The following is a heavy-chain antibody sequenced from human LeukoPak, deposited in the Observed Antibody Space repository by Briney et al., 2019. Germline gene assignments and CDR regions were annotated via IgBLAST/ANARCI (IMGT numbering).Heavy chain of an antibody. J-gene: IGHJ3*02. Sequence: ASVKVSFKASGYTFTSFYMHWVRLAPGQGLEWMGIINPSGGRTSYAQKFQDRVTVTRDTSTSTLYMELRSLRSEDTAVYYCARGGVAASGASDIWGQGTMVTVSS. D-gene: IGHD6-13*01. CDR2: INPSGGRT. CDR1: GYTFTSFY. CDR3: ARGGVAASGASDI. V-gene: IGHV1-46*01.